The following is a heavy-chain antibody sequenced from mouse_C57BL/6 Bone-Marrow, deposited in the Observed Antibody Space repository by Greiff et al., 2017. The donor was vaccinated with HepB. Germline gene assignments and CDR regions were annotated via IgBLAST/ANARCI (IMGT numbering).Heavy chain of an antibody. CDR3: ARDSYSNYLWFAY. Sequence: VQLQQSGPELVKPGASVKMSCKASGYTFTDYNMHWVKQRHGKSLEWIGYINPKNGGTSYNQKFKGKATLTVNKSSSTAYMELRSLTSEDSAVYYCARDSYSNYLWFAYWGQGTLVTVSA. J-gene: IGHJ3*01. V-gene: IGHV1-22*01. CDR2: INPKNGGT. D-gene: IGHD2-5*01. CDR1: GYTFTDYN.